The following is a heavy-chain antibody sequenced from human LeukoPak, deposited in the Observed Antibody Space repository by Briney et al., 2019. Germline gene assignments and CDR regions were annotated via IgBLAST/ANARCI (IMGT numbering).Heavy chain of an antibody. D-gene: IGHD3-10*01. V-gene: IGHV3-30-3*01. CDR1: GFNVNNAW. CDR2: ISYDGSNK. Sequence: GGSLRLSCAASGFNVNNAWMSWVRQAPGKGLEWVAFISYDGSNKYYADSVKGRFTISRDNSKNTLYLQMNSLRAEDTAVYYCASQGGLLWFGELSGGMDVWGQGTTVTVSS. CDR3: ASQGGLLWFGELSGGMDV. J-gene: IGHJ6*02.